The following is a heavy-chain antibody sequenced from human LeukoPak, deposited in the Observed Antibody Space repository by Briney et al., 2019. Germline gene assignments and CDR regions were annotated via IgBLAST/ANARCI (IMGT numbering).Heavy chain of an antibody. V-gene: IGHV3-64*02. CDR1: GFTFSDYT. J-gene: IGHJ6*03. D-gene: IGHD1-26*01. CDR3: ARVKMGATVSDYYYYYMDV. Sequence: GGSLRFSCAASGFTFSDYTIHWVRQAPGKRLQSVSAITSNGAYTHYADSVKGRFTISRDNSRNAVFLQMGGLRIEDMAVHYCARVKMGATVSDYYYYYMDVWGKGTTVTVSS. CDR2: ITSNGAYT.